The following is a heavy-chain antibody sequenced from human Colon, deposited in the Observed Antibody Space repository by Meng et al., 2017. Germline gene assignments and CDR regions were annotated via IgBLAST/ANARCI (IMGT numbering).Heavy chain of an antibody. J-gene: IGHJ4*02. CDR3: ARGPLDY. CDR1: GGSVSSGSYY. Sequence: QVQCLGSGPGLVRPSETLSLTVTVSGGSVSSGSYYWSWIRQPPGKGLEWIGYIYYTGSTNYNPSLKSRVTISVDTSKNQFSLKLSSVTAADTAVYYCARGPLDYWGQGTLVTVSS. CDR2: IYYTGST. V-gene: IGHV4-61*01.